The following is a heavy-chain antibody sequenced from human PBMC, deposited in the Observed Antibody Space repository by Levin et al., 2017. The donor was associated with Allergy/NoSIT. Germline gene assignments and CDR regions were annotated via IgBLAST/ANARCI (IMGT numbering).Heavy chain of an antibody. CDR1: GGSFSGYY. CDR3: ARERYSYYYMDV. CDR2: INHSGST. Sequence: SETLSLTCAVYGGSFSGYYWSWIRQPPGKGLEWIGEINHSGSTNYNPSLKSRVTISVDTSKNQFSLKLSSVTAADTAVYYCARERYSYYYMDVWGKGTTVTVSS. V-gene: IGHV4-34*01. J-gene: IGHJ6*03.